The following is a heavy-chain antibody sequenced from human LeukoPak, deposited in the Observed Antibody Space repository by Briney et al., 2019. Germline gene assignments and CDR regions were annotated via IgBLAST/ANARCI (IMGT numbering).Heavy chain of an antibody. D-gene: IGHD5-24*01. V-gene: IGHV3-7*01. CDR3: ARVSEFNSRTYNDY. J-gene: IGHJ4*02. Sequence: DSVKGRFTISRDNAKSSLSLQMSSPRAEDTAVYYCARVSEFNSRTYNDYWGQGTLVTVSS.